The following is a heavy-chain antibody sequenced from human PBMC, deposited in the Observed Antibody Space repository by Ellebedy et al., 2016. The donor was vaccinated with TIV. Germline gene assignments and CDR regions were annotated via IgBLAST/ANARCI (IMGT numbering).Heavy chain of an antibody. CDR2: VSSGSDDT. V-gene: IGHV3-21*01. Sequence: PGGSLRLSCAASGFTLTGYSMNWVRRAPGKGLEWVSSVSSGSDDTYHPDSLKGRITISRANAKNSLYLQVNSLRVEDTAVYYCARGGTSYFDMSGFGGMDVWGQGTTVTVSS. J-gene: IGHJ6*02. CDR1: GFTLTGYS. D-gene: IGHD3-22*01. CDR3: ARGGTSYFDMSGFGGMDV.